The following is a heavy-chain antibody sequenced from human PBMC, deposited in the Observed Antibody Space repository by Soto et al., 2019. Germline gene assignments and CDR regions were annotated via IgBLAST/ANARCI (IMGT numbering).Heavy chain of an antibody. CDR1: GGTFSSYA. CDR3: ARENSSIVVVQADRNDAFDI. V-gene: IGHV1-69*13. Sequence: SVKVSCKASGGTFSSYAISWVRQAPGQGLEWMGGIIPIFGTANYAQKFQGRVTITADESTSTAYMELSSLRSEDTAVYYCARENSSIVVVQADRNDAFDIWGQGTMVTVSS. D-gene: IGHD2-2*01. CDR2: IIPIFGTA. J-gene: IGHJ3*02.